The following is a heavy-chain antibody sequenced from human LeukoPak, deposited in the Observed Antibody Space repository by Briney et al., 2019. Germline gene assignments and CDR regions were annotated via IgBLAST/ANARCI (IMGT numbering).Heavy chain of an antibody. D-gene: IGHD3-10*01. J-gene: IGHJ4*02. CDR1: GFTFSSYA. CDR2: ISGRGGGT. Sequence: PGGSLRLSCAASGFTFSSYAMSLVRQAPGKGLEWVSAISGRGGGTYYANSVKGRFTISRDNSRDTLYLQMNSLRAEDTALYFCAKTPDYYGSGSSSYIDCWGRGTLVSVSS. V-gene: IGHV3-23*01. CDR3: AKTPDYYGSGSSSYIDC.